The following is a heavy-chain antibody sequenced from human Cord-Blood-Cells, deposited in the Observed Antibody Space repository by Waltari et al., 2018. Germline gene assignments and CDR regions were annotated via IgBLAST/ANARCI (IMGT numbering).Heavy chain of an antibody. V-gene: IGHV3-15*01. Sequence: AASGFTFSNAWMSWVRQAPGKGLEWVGRNKSKTDGGTTDYAAPVKGRFTISRDDSKNTLDLQMNSLKTEDTAVYYCTTLENDYGDYGDTFDIWGQATMVAVSS. J-gene: IGHJ3*02. CDR2: NKSKTDGGTT. CDR1: GFTFSNAW. CDR3: TTLENDYGDYGDTFDI. D-gene: IGHD4-17*01.